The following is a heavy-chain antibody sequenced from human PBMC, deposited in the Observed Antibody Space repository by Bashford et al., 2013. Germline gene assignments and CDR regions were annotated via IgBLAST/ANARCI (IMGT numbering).Heavy chain of an antibody. J-gene: IGHJ5*02. CDR3: ARARRRLGELPTILGHWFDP. V-gene: IGHV1-46*01. D-gene: IGHD3-16*01. Sequence: ASVKVSCKASGYTFTSYYMHWVRQAPGQGLEWMGIINPSGGSTSYAQKFQGRVTMTRDTSTSTVYMELSSLRSEDTAVYYCARARRRLGELPTILGHWFDPWGQGTLVTVSS. CDR1: GYTFTSYY. CDR2: INPSGGST.